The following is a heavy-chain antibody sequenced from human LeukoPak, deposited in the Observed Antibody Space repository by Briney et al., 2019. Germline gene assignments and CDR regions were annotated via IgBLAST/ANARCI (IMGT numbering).Heavy chain of an antibody. J-gene: IGHJ3*02. CDR2: IYLDGSRA. CDR1: GFTFTNYR. V-gene: IGHV3-7*01. Sequence: GGSLRLSCAVSGFTFTNYRMSWARQSPGKGLEWVANIYLDGSRAYYVDSVKGRFTISRDNAKNSLFLQMNSLSAEDTAVYYCAKGGYYGSGSPIWTDAFDIWGQGTMVTVSS. CDR3: AKGGYYGSGSPIWTDAFDI. D-gene: IGHD3-10*01.